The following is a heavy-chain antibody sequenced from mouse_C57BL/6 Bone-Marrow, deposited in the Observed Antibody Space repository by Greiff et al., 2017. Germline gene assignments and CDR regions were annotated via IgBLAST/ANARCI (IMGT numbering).Heavy chain of an antibody. V-gene: IGHV3-8*01. CDR1: GYSITSDY. Sequence: EVKLMESGPGLAKPSQTLSLPCSVTGYSITSDYWNWIRTFPGNKLEYMGYISYSGSTYYNPSLKSRISITRDTSKNQYYLQLNSVTTEDTATYYCAREKIDYDYYYAMDYWGQGTSVTVSS. CDR3: AREKIDYDYYYAMDY. D-gene: IGHD2-4*01. J-gene: IGHJ4*01. CDR2: ISYSGST.